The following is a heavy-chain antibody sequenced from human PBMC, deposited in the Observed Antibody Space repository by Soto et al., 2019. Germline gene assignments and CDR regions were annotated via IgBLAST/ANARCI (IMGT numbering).Heavy chain of an antibody. D-gene: IGHD6-6*01. CDR1: GGSISSSNW. CDR2: ILHSGHT. Sequence: QVQLQESGPGLVNPSGTLSLTCAVSGGSISSSNWWSWVRQPPGKGLEYIGDILHSGHTNYNPSLSSLAPLSIDKSKNQSPLNRKSVTAADTAIYYCARGQREGRPDLDIWGQGPLVTVSS. J-gene: IGHJ4*02. CDR3: ARGQREGRPDLDI. V-gene: IGHV4-4*02.